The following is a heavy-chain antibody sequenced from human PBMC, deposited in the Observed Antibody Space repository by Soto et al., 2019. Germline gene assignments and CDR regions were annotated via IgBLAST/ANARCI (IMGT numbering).Heavy chain of an antibody. Sequence: PSETLSLTCAVYGGSFSGYYWSWIRQPPGKGLEWIGEINHSGSTNYNPSLKSRVTISKDTSKNQVVLTMTNMDPVDTATYYCARIRGSRWLLYHDYWGQGTLVTVSS. CDR1: GGSFSGYY. V-gene: IGHV4-34*07. CDR3: ARIRGSRWLLYHDY. D-gene: IGHD3-3*01. CDR2: INHSGST. J-gene: IGHJ4*02.